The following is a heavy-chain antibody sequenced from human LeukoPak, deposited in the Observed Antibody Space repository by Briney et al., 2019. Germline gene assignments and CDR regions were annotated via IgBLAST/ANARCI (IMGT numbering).Heavy chain of an antibody. Sequence: GGSLRLSCAASGFTFSNYAMHWVRQAPGKGLDWVAVISYDGNIKIHAASVKGRFTISRDDSTNTLFLQMNSLRAEDTAVYYCAKSGGRYSGYYFDYWGQGTLVTVSS. V-gene: IGHV3-30*07. CDR2: ISYDGNIK. D-gene: IGHD3-10*01. CDR3: AKSGGRYSGYYFDY. CDR1: GFTFSNYA. J-gene: IGHJ4*02.